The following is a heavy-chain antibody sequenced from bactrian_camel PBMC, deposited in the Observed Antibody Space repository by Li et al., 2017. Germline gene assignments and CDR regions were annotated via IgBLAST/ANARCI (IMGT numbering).Heavy chain of an antibody. J-gene: IGHJ6*01. D-gene: IGHD2*01. V-gene: IGHV3S55*01. CDR2: IESEGTT. CDR1: GQTFSRYC. Sequence: HVQLVESGGGSVQTGGSLRLSCAISGQTFSRYCMAWFRQAPGKEREGVAAIESEGTTTYADSVKGRFTISVDNAKNILYLEMNSLKPEDTAMYYCAAHYLCDRDLGPWVDEVWARGKDNFAYWGQGTQ. CDR3: AAHYLCDRDLGPWVDEVWARGKDNFAY.